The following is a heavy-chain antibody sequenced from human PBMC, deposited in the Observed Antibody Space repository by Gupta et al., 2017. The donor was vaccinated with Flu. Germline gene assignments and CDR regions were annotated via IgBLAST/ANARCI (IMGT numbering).Heavy chain of an antibody. Sequence: QVQLQQWGAGLLKPSETLSLTCAVYGGSFSGYYWSWIRQPPGKGLEWIGEINHSGSTKYNPYLKRRSTITVDTSKKQVSLKPRSGTAAETAVDLGAVVTGDYGGNAPRKHAFGIGGQGTIVTVSS. CDR3: AVVTGDYGGNAPRKHAFGI. D-gene: IGHD4-23*01. J-gene: IGHJ3*02. CDR2: INHSGST. V-gene: IGHV4-34*01. CDR1: GGSFSGYY.